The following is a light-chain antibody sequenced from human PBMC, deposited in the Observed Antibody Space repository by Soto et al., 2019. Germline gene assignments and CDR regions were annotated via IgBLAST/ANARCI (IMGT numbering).Light chain of an antibody. V-gene: IGLV7-43*01. CDR3: LIYYGGAQV. Sequence: QTVVTQEPSLTVSPGGTVTLTCASSAGAVTSGYYPNWFQQKPGQAPRALIYSRSNKHSWTPARFSVSLLGGKAALTLSGVQPEDEAEYYCLIYYGGAQVFGGGTKLTVL. J-gene: IGLJ2*01. CDR2: SRS. CDR1: AGAVTSGYY.